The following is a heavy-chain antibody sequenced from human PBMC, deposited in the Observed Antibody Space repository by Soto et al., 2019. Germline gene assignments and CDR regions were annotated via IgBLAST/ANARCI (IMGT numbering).Heavy chain of an antibody. V-gene: IGHV5-10-1*01. D-gene: IGHD3-22*01. CDR3: ARQIYDSDTGPSFQYYFDS. CDR1: GYSFAGYW. CDR2: IDPSDSQT. J-gene: IGHJ4*02. Sequence: GESLKISCKGSGYSFAGYWITWVRQKPGKGLEWMGRIDPSDSQTYYSPSFRGHVTISVTKSITTVFLQWSSLRASDTAMYYCARQIYDSDTGPSFQYYFDSWGQGTPVTVSS.